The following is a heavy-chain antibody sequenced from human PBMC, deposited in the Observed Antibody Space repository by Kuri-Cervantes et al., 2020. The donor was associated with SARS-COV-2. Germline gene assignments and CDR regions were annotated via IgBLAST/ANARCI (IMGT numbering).Heavy chain of an antibody. CDR3: ARLVFVDAFDI. Sequence: GGSLRLSCVASGFTFSSHDMHWVRQPTGKGLEWVSGIATAGDPYFAASVTGRFTISRENAKNSLYLQMDSLRAEDTAVYYCARLVFVDAFDIWGQGTMVTVSS. CDR1: GFTFSSHD. CDR2: IATAGDP. V-gene: IGHV3-13*05. D-gene: IGHD2-2*01. J-gene: IGHJ3*02.